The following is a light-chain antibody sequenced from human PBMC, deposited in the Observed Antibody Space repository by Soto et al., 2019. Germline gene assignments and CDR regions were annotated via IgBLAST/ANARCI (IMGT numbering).Light chain of an antibody. CDR2: EAT. J-gene: IGLJ1*01. CDR1: SSDIGASNF. V-gene: IGLV2-14*01. CDR3: VSYKTDDTFV. Sequence: QSVLTQPPSVSGSPGQSITVSCTGTSSDIGASNFVSWYQHLPGRAPKVIIFEATNRPSGVSDRFSGSKAGITASLTISGLQAADEAVYFCVSYKTDDTFVSGKGTKVTVL.